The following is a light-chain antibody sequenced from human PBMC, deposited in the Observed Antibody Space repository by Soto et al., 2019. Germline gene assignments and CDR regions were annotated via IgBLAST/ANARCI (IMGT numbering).Light chain of an antibody. CDR3: SSYTTSNTRQIV. CDR1: SSDVGGYNY. Sequence: LTQPASVSGSPGQSITISCTGTSSDVGGYNYVSWYQHHPGKAPKLLIYDVSNRPSGVSNRFSGSKSDNTASLTISGLQPEDEADYSCSSYTTSNTRQIVFGTGTKVTVL. V-gene: IGLV2-14*03. J-gene: IGLJ1*01. CDR2: DVS.